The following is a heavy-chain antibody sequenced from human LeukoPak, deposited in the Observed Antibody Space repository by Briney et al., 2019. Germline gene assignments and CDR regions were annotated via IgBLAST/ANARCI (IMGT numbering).Heavy chain of an antibody. CDR1: GFTVSSNY. CDR3: ARPEVAALGDAFDI. D-gene: IGHD6-19*01. Sequence: GGSLRLSCAASGFTVSSNYMSWVRQAPGKGLEWVSSISSSSSYIYYADSVKGRFTISRDNAKNSLYLQMNSLRAEDTAVYYCARPEVAALGDAFDIWGQGTMVTVSS. V-gene: IGHV3-21*01. CDR2: ISSSSSYI. J-gene: IGHJ3*02.